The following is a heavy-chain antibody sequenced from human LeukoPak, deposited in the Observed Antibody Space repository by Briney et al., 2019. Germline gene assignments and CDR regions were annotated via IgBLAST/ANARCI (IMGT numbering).Heavy chain of an antibody. CDR2: IYTSGST. V-gene: IGHV4-4*07. J-gene: IGHJ6*03. Sequence: PSETLSLTCTVSGGSISSYYWSWIRQPAGKGLEWIGRIYTSGSTNYNPSLKSRVTMSVGTSKNQFSLKLSSVTAADTAVYYCARDGSSSHHYYYYMDVWGKGTTVTVSS. D-gene: IGHD6-13*01. CDR1: GGSISSYY. CDR3: ARDGSSSHHYYYYMDV.